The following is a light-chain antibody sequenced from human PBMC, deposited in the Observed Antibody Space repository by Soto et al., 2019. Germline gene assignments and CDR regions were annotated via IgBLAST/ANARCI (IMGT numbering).Light chain of an antibody. Sequence: QSVLTQPPSASGTPGQRVTISCSGSSSNIGSNTVNWYQQLPGTAPKLLIYSNNQRPSGVPDRFSGSKSGTSASLAISGLQSEDEADYYCAAWDDSRVVFGGGPSTVL. V-gene: IGLV1-44*01. CDR2: SNN. CDR3: AAWDDSRVV. CDR1: SSNIGSNT. J-gene: IGLJ2*01.